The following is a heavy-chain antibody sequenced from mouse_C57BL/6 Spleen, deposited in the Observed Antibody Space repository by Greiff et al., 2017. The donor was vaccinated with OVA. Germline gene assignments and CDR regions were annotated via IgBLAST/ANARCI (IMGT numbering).Heavy chain of an antibody. V-gene: IGHV1-76*01. CDR2: IYPGSGNT. CDR3: AREAVVATPFDY. Sequence: VKLQQSGAELVRPGASVKLSCKASGYTFTDYYINWVKQRPGQGLEWIARIYPGSGNTYYNEKFKGKATLTAEKSSSTAYMQLSSLTSEDSAVYFCAREAVVATPFDYWGQGTTLTVSS. D-gene: IGHD1-1*01. CDR1: GYTFTDYY. J-gene: IGHJ2*01.